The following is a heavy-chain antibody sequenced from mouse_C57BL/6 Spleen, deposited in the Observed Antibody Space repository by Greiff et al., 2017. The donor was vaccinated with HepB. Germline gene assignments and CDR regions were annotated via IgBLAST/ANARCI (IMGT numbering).Heavy chain of an antibody. CDR2: IYPGGGDT. CDR1: GYAFSSYW. J-gene: IGHJ4*01. D-gene: IGHD2-2*01. CDR3: ARGIYYGYDGYAMDY. Sequence: QVQLQQSGAELVKPGASVKISCKASGYAFSSYWITWVKPRPGKGFEGIGHIYPGGGDTNYNGKFKGKATLTADKSSSTAYMQLSSMTSEDSAVYFCARGIYYGYDGYAMDYWGQGTSVTVSS. V-gene: IGHV1-80*01.